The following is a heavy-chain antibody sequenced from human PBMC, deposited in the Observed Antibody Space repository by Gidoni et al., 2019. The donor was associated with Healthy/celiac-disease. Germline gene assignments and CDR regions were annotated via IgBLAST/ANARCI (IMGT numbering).Heavy chain of an antibody. CDR2: IYYSGST. CDR3: ARDPQGGGDYDYYYGMDV. D-gene: IGHD4-17*01. CDR1: GGSISSGGYY. J-gene: IGHJ6*02. Sequence: QVQLQESGPGLVKPSQTLSLTCTVSGGSISSGGYYWSWIRQHPGKGLEWIGYIYYSGSTYYNPSLKSRVTISVDTSKNQFSLKLSSVTAADTAVYYCARDPQGGGDYDYYYGMDVWGQGTTVTVSS. V-gene: IGHV4-31*03.